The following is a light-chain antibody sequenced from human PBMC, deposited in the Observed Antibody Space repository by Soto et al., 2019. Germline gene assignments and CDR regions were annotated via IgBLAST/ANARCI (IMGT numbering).Light chain of an antibody. Sequence: QSALTQPASVSGSPGQSITISCTGTSSDVGGYNYVSWYQQHPGKAPKLMIYEVSNRPSGVSNRFSGSKSGNTASLTISGLQAEDEADYYCSSYTSSSTLWVIGGGTKLTVL. V-gene: IGLV2-14*01. CDR2: EVS. CDR3: SSYTSSSTLWV. J-gene: IGLJ3*02. CDR1: SSDVGGYNY.